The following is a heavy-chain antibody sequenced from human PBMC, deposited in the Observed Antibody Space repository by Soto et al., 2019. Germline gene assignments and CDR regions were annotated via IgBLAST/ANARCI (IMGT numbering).Heavy chain of an antibody. CDR3: ARETRDGSFFDY. Sequence: PSETLSLTCTVSGGSVSGGSYYWSWIRQPPGKGLEWIGYIYYSGSTNYNPSLKSRVTISVDTSKNQFSLKLSSVTAADTAVYYCARETRDGSFFDYWGQGTLVTVS. CDR2: IYYSGST. V-gene: IGHV4-61*01. CDR1: GGSVSGGSYY. J-gene: IGHJ4*02. D-gene: IGHD3-22*01.